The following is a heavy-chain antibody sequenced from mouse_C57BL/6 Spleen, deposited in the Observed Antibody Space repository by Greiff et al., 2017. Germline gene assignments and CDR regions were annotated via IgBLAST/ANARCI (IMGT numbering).Heavy chain of an antibody. CDR3: ARDLYDGFAY. Sequence: EVKLQESGPGLVKPSQSLSLTCSVTGYSITSGYYWNWIRQFPGNKLEWMGYISYDGSNNYNPSLKNRISITRDPSKNQFFLKLNSVTTEDTATYYCARDLYDGFAYWGQGTLVTVSA. CDR1: GYSITSGYY. V-gene: IGHV3-6*01. D-gene: IGHD2-12*01. J-gene: IGHJ3*01. CDR2: ISYDGSN.